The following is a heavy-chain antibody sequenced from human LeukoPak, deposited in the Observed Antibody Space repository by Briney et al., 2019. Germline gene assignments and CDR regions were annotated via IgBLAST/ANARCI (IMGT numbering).Heavy chain of an antibody. CDR2: ISYDGSNK. Sequence: GRSLRLSCAASGFIFSSYGMHWVRQAPGKGLEWVAVISYDGSNKYYADSVKGRFTISRDNSKNTLYLQMNSLRAEDTAVYYCAKSRYFDWYFDYWGQGTLVTVSS. J-gene: IGHJ4*02. V-gene: IGHV3-30*18. CDR3: AKSRYFDWYFDY. CDR1: GFIFSSYG. D-gene: IGHD3-9*01.